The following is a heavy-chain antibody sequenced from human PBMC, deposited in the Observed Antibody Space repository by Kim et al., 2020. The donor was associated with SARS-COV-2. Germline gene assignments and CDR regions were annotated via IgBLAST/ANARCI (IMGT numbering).Heavy chain of an antibody. D-gene: IGHD4-17*01. CDR3: ARDTYGDYVDYYYYYYMDV. V-gene: IGHV4-31*02. J-gene: IGHJ6*03. Sequence: SRVTISVDTSKNQFSLKLSSVTAADTAVYYCARDTYGDYVDYYYYYYMDVWGKGTTVTVSS.